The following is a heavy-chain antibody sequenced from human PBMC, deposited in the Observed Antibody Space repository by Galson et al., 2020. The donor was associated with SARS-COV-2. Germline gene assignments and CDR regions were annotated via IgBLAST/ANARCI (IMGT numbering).Heavy chain of an antibody. D-gene: IGHD3-9*01. CDR3: ARDLGEYDILSGYFPPDY. CDR1: GFTFSSYG. Sequence: GGSLRLSCAASGFTFSSYGMHWVRQAPGTGLEWVAVIWYDGSNKYYADSVKGRFTISRDNSKNTLYLQMNSLRAEDTAVYYCARDLGEYDILSGYFPPDYWGQGTLVTVSS. J-gene: IGHJ4*02. V-gene: IGHV3-33*01. CDR2: IWYDGSNK.